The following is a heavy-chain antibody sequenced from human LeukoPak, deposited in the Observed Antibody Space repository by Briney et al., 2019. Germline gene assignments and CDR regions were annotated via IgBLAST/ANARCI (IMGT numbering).Heavy chain of an antibody. J-gene: IGHJ4*02. V-gene: IGHV4-59*01. Sequence: SETLSLTCTVSGGSISSYYWSWIRQSPGKGLEWIGYIYYSGSTNYNPSLKSRVTISVDTSKNQFSLKLSSVTAADTAVYYCAREGYSSGWYTDYRGQGTLVTVSS. CDR3: AREGYSSGWYTDY. D-gene: IGHD6-19*01. CDR2: IYYSGST. CDR1: GGSISSYY.